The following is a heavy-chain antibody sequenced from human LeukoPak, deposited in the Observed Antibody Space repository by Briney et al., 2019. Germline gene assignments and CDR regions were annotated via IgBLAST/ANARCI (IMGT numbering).Heavy chain of an antibody. J-gene: IGHJ4*02. Sequence: GGSLRLSCAASGFTFSSYWMSWVRQAPGKGLEWVANIKQDGSEKYYMDSVKGRFTISRDNAKNSLYLQMNSLRAEDTAVYYCARGGAWYYYDSSGYYPNYFDYWGQGTLVTVSS. CDR2: IKQDGSEK. CDR1: GFTFSSYW. D-gene: IGHD3-22*01. V-gene: IGHV3-7*03. CDR3: ARGGAWYYYDSSGYYPNYFDY.